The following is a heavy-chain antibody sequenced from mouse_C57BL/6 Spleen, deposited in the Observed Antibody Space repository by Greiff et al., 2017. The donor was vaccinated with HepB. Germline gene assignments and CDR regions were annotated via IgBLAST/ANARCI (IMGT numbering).Heavy chain of an antibody. Sequence: VQLQQSGPGLVKPSQSLSLTCSVTGYSITSGYYWNWIRQFPGNKLEWMGYISYDGSNNYNPSLKNRISLTRDTSKNQFFLKLNSVTTEDTATYYCAGYGSSYGYYAMDYWGQGTSVTVSS. J-gene: IGHJ4*01. CDR3: AGYGSSYGYYAMDY. CDR1: GYSITSGYY. D-gene: IGHD1-1*01. CDR2: ISYDGSN. V-gene: IGHV3-6*01.